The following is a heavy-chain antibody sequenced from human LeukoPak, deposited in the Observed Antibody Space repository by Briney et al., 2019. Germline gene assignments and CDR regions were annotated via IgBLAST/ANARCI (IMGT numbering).Heavy chain of an antibody. V-gene: IGHV3-23*01. CDR1: GFTFSSYA. CDR3: AKDSRDGYNHFDY. J-gene: IGHJ4*02. D-gene: IGHD5-24*01. CDR2: ISGSGGST. Sequence: GGSLRLSCAASGFTFSSYAMSWVRQAPGKGLEWVPAISGSGGSTYYADSVKGRFTISGDNSKNTLYLQMNSLRAEDTAVYYCAKDSRDGYNHFDYWGQGTLVTVSS.